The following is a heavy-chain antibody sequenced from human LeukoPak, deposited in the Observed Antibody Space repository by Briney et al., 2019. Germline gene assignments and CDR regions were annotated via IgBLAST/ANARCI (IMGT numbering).Heavy chain of an antibody. CDR1: GFSFNNAW. Sequence: GGSLSLSCATSGFSFNNAWMNWVRQAPGKGLEWVGRVKSKTDGETTDYAAPVKAIFTNTRNDSKNTLYLQMNRRNTEDTAVYYCSTDAYSGYDPLGDWGQGALVTVSS. CDR2: VKSKTDGETT. V-gene: IGHV3-15*01. CDR3: STDAYSGYDPLGD. J-gene: IGHJ4*02. D-gene: IGHD5-12*01.